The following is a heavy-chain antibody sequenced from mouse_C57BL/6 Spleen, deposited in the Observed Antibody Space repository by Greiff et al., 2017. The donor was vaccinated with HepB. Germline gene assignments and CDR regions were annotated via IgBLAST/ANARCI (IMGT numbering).Heavy chain of an antibody. J-gene: IGHJ1*03. Sequence: QVQLQQPGTELVKPGASVKLSCKASGYTFTSYWMHWVKQRPGQGLEWIGNINPSNGGTNYNEKFKSKATLTVDKSSSTAYMQLSSLTSEDSAVYYCARGITTVVATEGYFDVWGTGTTVTVSS. CDR2: INPSNGGT. D-gene: IGHD1-1*01. CDR1: GYTFTSYW. V-gene: IGHV1-53*01. CDR3: ARGITTVVATEGYFDV.